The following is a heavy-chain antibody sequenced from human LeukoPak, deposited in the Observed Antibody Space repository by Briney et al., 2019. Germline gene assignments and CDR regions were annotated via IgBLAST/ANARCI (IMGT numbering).Heavy chain of an antibody. Sequence: GASVKVSCKTSGYTFTNYGISWVRQAPGLGLEWMGWISAYNGNTNYAQKVQGRVTMTTDTSTSTAYMELRSLRFDDTAVYFCARDHCVSSGCYEDYYYGMDVWGRGTTVTVSS. CDR3: ARDHCVSSGCYEDYYYGMDV. J-gene: IGHJ6*02. V-gene: IGHV1-18*01. CDR1: GYTFTNYG. CDR2: ISAYNGNT. D-gene: IGHD2-2*01.